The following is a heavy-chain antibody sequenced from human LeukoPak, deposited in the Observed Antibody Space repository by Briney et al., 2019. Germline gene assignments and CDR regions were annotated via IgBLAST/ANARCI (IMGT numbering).Heavy chain of an antibody. Sequence: GGSLRLSCAASGFTFSSYGMHWVRQAPGKGLEWVAVIWYDGSNKYYADSVKGRFTISRDNSKNTLYLQMNSLRAEDTAVYYCARGARMVATNFDYWGQGTLVTVSS. CDR3: ARGARMVATNFDY. V-gene: IGHV3-33*01. J-gene: IGHJ4*02. CDR2: IWYDGSNK. D-gene: IGHD5-12*01. CDR1: GFTFSSYG.